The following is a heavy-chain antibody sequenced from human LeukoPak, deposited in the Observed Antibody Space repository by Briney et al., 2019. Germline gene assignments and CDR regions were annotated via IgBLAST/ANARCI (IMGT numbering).Heavy chain of an antibody. D-gene: IGHD3-16*01. V-gene: IGHV3-7*01. J-gene: IGHJ4*02. CDR1: GFDFSTYW. CDR2: IKQDGSEK. CDR3: AREAFGGATNY. Sequence: GGSLRFSCAASGFDFSTYWMSWVRQAPGKGLEWVANIKQDGSEKYYVDSVKGRFTISRDNAKNSLFLQMNSLRVEDTAVYYCAREAFGGATNYWGQGTLVTVSS.